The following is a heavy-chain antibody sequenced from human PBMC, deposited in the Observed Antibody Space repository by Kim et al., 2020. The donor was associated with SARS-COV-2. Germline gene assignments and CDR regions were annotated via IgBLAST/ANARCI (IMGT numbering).Heavy chain of an antibody. D-gene: IGHD3-22*01. CDR3: ARTYDSSGYYYYYMDV. V-gene: IGHV4-30-2*04. J-gene: IGHJ6*03. Sequence: LKSRVTISVDTSKSQFSRKLSSVTAADTAVYYCARTYDSSGYYYYYMDVWGKGTTVTVSS.